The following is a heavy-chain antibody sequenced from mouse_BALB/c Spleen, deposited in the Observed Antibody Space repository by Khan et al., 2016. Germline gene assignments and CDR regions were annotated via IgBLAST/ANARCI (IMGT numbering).Heavy chain of an antibody. CDR2: INPSNGRT. J-gene: IGHJ2*01. CDR1: GYTFTSYW. CDR3: ARCGPNCYYFDY. Sequence: QVQLQQPGAELVKPGASVKLSCKASGYTFTSYWMHWVKQRPGQGLEWIGEINPSNGRTNYDEKCKTKATMSVDKSSSTAYMQLRRLTSEDSAVYYCARCGPNCYYFDYWLHGTTLTVSS. D-gene: IGHD4-1*02. V-gene: IGHV1S81*02.